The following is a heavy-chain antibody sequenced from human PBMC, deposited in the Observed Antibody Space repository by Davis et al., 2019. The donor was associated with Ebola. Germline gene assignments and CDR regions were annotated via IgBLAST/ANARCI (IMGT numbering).Heavy chain of an antibody. V-gene: IGHV4-34*01. D-gene: IGHD2-15*01. CDR1: GGSFSGYY. J-gene: IGHJ6*02. Sequence: SETPSLTCAVYGGSFSGYYWSWIRQPPGKGLEWIGEINHSGSTNYNPSLKSRVTISVDTSKNQFSLKLSSVTAADTAVYYCARLRGSCHRAFYYYGMDVWGQGTTVTVSS. CDR2: INHSGST. CDR3: ARLRGSCHRAFYYYGMDV.